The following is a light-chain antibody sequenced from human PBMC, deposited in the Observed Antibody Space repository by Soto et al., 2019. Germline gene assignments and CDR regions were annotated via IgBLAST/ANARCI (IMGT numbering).Light chain of an antibody. CDR2: DAS. CDR1: QSVSSY. Sequence: EIVLTQSPAAVSLSPGERATLSCRASQSVSSYLAWYQQKPGQAPRLLIYDASTRAPGIPARFSGSGSGTEFTLTISSLQSEDFAIYYCQHYNNWPPWTFGQGTKVDIK. CDR3: QHYNNWPPWT. J-gene: IGKJ1*01. V-gene: IGKV3-15*01.